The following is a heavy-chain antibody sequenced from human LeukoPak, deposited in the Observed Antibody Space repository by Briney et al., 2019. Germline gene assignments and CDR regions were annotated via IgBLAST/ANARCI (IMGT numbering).Heavy chain of an antibody. CDR1: GFTFSSYA. V-gene: IGHV3-30*04. CDR3: AKEFNRGLPDY. CDR2: ISYDGSNK. D-gene: IGHD2-21*01. Sequence: GGSLRLSCAASGFTFSSYAMHWVRQAPGKGLEWVAVISYDGSNKYYADSVKGRFTISRDNSKNTLYLQMNSLRAEDTAVYYCAKEFNRGLPDYWGQGTLVTVPS. J-gene: IGHJ4*02.